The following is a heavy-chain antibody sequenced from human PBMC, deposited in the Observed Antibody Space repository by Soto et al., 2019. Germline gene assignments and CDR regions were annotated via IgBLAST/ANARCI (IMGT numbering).Heavy chain of an antibody. D-gene: IGHD6-19*01. Sequence: SETLSLTCGLSVFSISIGFYWGWLRQPPGKGLEWIGTIYHSGNTFYNPSLKSRVTISVDTSKNHFSMKLTSVTAADTALYYCARVDCSGWTTNFFDSWGQGALVTVSS. CDR2: IYHSGNT. CDR1: VFSISIGFY. CDR3: ARVDCSGWTTNFFDS. J-gene: IGHJ4*02. V-gene: IGHV4-38-2*01.